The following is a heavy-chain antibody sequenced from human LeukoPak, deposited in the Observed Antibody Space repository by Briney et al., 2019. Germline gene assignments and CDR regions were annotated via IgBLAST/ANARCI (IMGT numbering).Heavy chain of an antibody. CDR2: FDPADGEP. J-gene: IGHJ4*02. Sequence: ASVTVSCKVSGYMFTELPIHWVRQTPAKGLEWMGGFDPADGEPVYAQNFKDRLTMTEDTSTETAYMNLRSLGSEDTAVYYCAAGPDCSSTSCLFEFWGQGTLVTVSS. D-gene: IGHD2-2*01. CDR3: AAGPDCSSTSCLFEF. V-gene: IGHV1-24*01. CDR1: GYMFTELP.